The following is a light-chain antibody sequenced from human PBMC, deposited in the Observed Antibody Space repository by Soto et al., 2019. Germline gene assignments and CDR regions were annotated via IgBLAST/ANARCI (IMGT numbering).Light chain of an antibody. CDR3: SSYTPGSTHWV. V-gene: IGLV2-14*01. Sequence: QSVLTQPASVSGSPGQSITISCTGTSSDVGGYNYVSWYQQHPGKAPKLMIYEVSNRPSGVSNRFSGSKSGNTASLTISGLQAEDEADYYCSSYTPGSTHWVFGEGPSSPS. J-gene: IGLJ3*02. CDR1: SSDVGGYNY. CDR2: EVS.